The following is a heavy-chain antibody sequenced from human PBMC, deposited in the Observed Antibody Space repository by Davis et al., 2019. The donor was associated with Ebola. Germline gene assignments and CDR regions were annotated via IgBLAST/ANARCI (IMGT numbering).Heavy chain of an antibody. Sequence: GESLKISCAASGFIFSSYVIHWVRQAPGKGLEWVAFIRSDGINRYYADSVKGRFTISRDNSKNTVDLQMNSLRREDTAVYYCAKDWRYDSRLRKSYYYGMDVRGQGTTVTVSS. CDR3: AKDWRYDSRLRKSYYYGMDV. J-gene: IGHJ6*02. D-gene: IGHD3-22*01. CDR2: IRSDGINR. CDR1: GFIFSSYV. V-gene: IGHV3-30*02.